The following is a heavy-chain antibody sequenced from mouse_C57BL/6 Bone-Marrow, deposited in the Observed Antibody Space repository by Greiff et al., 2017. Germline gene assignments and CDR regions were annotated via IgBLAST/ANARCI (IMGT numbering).Heavy chain of an antibody. CDR3: TTDDSSDVYAMDY. CDR2: IDPENGDT. CDR1: GFNIKDDY. D-gene: IGHD1-1*01. Sequence: VQLQQSGAELVRPGASVKLSCTASGFNIKDDYMHWVKQRPEQGLEWIGWIDPENGDTEYASKFQGKATITADTSSNTAYLQLSSLTSEDTAVYYCTTDDSSDVYAMDYWGQGTSVTVSS. V-gene: IGHV14-4*01. J-gene: IGHJ4*01.